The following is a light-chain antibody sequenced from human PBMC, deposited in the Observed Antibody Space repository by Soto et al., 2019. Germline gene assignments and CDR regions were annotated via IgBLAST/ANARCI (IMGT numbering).Light chain of an antibody. J-gene: IGKJ5*01. V-gene: IGKV3-15*01. Sequence: EVVFTQSPGTLSLSQGQRATLSCRASQSVSSSYLAWYQQKPGQAPRLLIYGASTRATGIPARFSGSGSGTEFTLTSYSLQSEDSAVYSCQLHNQWPITFGQGTLLEV. CDR2: GAS. CDR1: QSVSSSY. CDR3: QLHNQWPIT.